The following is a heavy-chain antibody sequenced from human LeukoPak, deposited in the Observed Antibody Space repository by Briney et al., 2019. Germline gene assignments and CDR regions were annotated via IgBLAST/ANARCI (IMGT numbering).Heavy chain of an antibody. CDR1: GYTCTSYA. D-gene: IGHD3-22*01. CDR3: ARIRRYDSSGYYFDY. CDR2: INAGNGNT. V-gene: IGHV1-3*01. Sequence: ASVKVSCKASGYTCTSYAMHWVRQAPGQRLEWMGWINAGNGNTKYSQKFQGRVTITRDTSASTAYMELSSLRSEDTAVYYCARIRRYDSSGYYFDYWGQGTLVTVSS. J-gene: IGHJ4*02.